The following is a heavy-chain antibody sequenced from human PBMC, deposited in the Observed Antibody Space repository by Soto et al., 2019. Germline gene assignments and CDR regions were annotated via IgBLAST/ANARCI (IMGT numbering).Heavy chain of an antibody. Sequence: EVQLVESGAGLVQPGASLRLSCAASGFTFSSYSMNWVRQAPGKGLEWVSYISSSSSTIYYADSVKGRFTISRDNAKNSLYLQMNSLRAEDTAVYYCARGTFFDIWGQGTMVPASS. V-gene: IGHV3-48*01. J-gene: IGHJ3*02. CDR2: ISSSSSTI. CDR3: ARGTFFDI. CDR1: GFTFSSYS.